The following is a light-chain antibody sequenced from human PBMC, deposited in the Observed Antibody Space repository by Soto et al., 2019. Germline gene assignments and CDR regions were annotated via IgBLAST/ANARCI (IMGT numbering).Light chain of an antibody. V-gene: IGLV1-44*01. J-gene: IGLJ2*01. Sequence: QSVLTQPPSASGTPGQRVTISCSGSSSNIEGNLVNWYQQLPGAAPKLLIDSSNQRPSGVPERFSGSKSGTSASLAISGLQSDDEADYYCAAWDDSLKGVLFGGGTKLTVL. CDR3: AAWDDSLKGVL. CDR2: SSN. CDR1: SSNIEGNL.